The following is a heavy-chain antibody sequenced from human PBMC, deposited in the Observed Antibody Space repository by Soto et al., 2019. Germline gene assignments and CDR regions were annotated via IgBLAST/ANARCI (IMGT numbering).Heavy chain of an antibody. CDR3: ARGYGDYSWFDS. D-gene: IGHD2-21*02. J-gene: IGHJ5*01. V-gene: IGHV4-39*01. Sequence: QLQLQESGPGLMKPSETLSLTCTVPGGSVNSRGYYWGWIRQPPGKGLEWIGTIYFRRNTYYNPSLKRRVSISVDTSKSQFSLRLSSVTAAGSAVYYCARGYGDYSWFDSWGQGTLVTVSS. CDR1: GGSVNSRGYY. CDR2: IYFRRNT.